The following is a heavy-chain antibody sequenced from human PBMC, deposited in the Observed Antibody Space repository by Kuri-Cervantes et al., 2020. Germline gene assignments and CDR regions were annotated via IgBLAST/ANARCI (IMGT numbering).Heavy chain of an antibody. J-gene: IGHJ4*02. V-gene: IGHV3-30-3*01. Sequence: GESLKISCAASGFTFSSYAMHWVRQAPGKGLEWVAVISYDGSNKYYADSVKGRFTISRDNSKNTLYPQMNSLRAEDTAVYYCAREGLGRELDYWGQGTLVTVSS. CDR2: ISYDGSNK. CDR1: GFTFSSYA. D-gene: IGHD1-1*01. CDR3: AREGLGRELDY.